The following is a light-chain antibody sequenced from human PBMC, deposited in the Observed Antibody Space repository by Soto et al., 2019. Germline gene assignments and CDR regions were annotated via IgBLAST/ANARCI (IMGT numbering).Light chain of an antibody. CDR1: SSVVGGYNY. CDR2: EVS. J-gene: IGLJ1*01. Sequence: QSALTQPPSASGSPGQSVTISCTGNSSVVGGYNYVSRYQQHPGKAPKLMIYEVSKRPSGVPDRFSGSKSGNTASLTVSGLQAEDEADYYCSSYAGSNNFVFGTGTKVTVL. V-gene: IGLV2-8*01. CDR3: SSYAGSNNFV.